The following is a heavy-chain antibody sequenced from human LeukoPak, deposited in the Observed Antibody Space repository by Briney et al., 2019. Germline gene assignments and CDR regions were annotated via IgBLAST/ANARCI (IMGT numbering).Heavy chain of an antibody. CDR2: IKHDGSEK. CDR3: ARDPYGDYGDCFDY. D-gene: IGHD4-17*01. Sequence: GGSLRLSCAASGFIFSSYWMSWVRQAPGKGLEWVANIKHDGSEKYYVDSAKGRFTISRDNAKNSLYLQMNSLRAEDTAVYYCARDPYGDYGDCFDYWGQGTLVTVSS. CDR1: GFIFSSYW. V-gene: IGHV3-7*01. J-gene: IGHJ4*02.